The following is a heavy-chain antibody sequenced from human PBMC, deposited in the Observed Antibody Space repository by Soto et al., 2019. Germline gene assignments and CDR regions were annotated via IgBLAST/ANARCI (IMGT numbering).Heavy chain of an antibody. Sequence: EVQLVESGGGLVQSGGSLRLSCAASGFSFKSYWMSWVRQAPGKGLEWVANIKQDGSEKYYVDSVKGRFTISRDNAKTSLYLQMNSLRAEDTAVYYCATHNDWRLDYWGQGTLVTVSS. V-gene: IGHV3-7*01. CDR1: GFSFKSYW. J-gene: IGHJ4*02. CDR3: ATHNDWRLDY. D-gene: IGHD3-9*01. CDR2: IKQDGSEK.